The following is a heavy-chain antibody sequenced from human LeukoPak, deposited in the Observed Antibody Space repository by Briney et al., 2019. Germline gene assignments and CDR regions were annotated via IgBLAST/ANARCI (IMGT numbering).Heavy chain of an antibody. D-gene: IGHD3-22*01. CDR2: IIPILGIA. J-gene: IGHJ4*02. CDR1: GGTFSSYA. V-gene: IGHV1-69*04. CDR3: ARAEAGHYYDSSGYYGHY. Sequence: ASVKVSCKASGGTFSSYAISWVRQAPGQGLEWMGRIIPILGIANYAQKFQGRVTITADKSTSTAYMELSSLRPEDTAVYYCARAEAGHYYDSSGYYGHYWGQGTLVTVSS.